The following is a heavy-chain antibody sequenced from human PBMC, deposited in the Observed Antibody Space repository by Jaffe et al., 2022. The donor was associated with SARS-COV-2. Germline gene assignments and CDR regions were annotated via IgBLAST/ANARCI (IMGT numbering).Heavy chain of an antibody. J-gene: IGHJ5*02. Sequence: EVQLVESGGGLVQPGGSLRVSCAASGFTFSSSWMHWVRQAPGKGLVWVSRINSDGSYTSYADSVKGRFTISRDNAKDTLYLQIHSLRAEDTAVYYCARGGDRYNYDLVSSWGQGTLVTVSS. V-gene: IGHV3-74*01. CDR3: ARGGDRYNYDLVSS. D-gene: IGHD5-18*01. CDR2: INSDGSYT. CDR1: GFTFSSSW.